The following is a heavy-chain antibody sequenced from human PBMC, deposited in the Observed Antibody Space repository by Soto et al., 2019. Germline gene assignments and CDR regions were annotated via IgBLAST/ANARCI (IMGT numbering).Heavy chain of an antibody. D-gene: IGHD2-2*01. CDR3: AREDIVVVPAAMNYYYYGMDV. CDR2: IIPIFGTA. J-gene: IGHJ6*02. V-gene: IGHV1-69*01. CDR1: GGTFSSYA. Sequence: QVQLVQSGAEVKKPGSSVKVSCKASGGTFSSYAISWVRQAPGQGLEWMGGIIPIFGTANDAQKFQGRVTITADESTSTAYMELSSLRSEDTAVYYCAREDIVVVPAAMNYYYYGMDVWGQGTTVTVSS.